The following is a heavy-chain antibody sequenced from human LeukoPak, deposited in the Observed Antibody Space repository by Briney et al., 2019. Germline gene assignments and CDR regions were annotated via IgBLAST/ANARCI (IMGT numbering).Heavy chain of an antibody. CDR3: ARYSNYVGLT. CDR2: MNPNSGNT. J-gene: IGHJ4*02. CDR1: GYTFTTYD. D-gene: IGHD4-11*01. Sequence: ASVTVSHTASGYTFTTYDINWVRQATGQGLEWMGWMNPNSGNTGYAQKFQDRVTVTRNTSISTAYMELSSLRSEDTAVYYCARYSNYVGLTGGQGTLVTVSS. V-gene: IGHV1-8*03.